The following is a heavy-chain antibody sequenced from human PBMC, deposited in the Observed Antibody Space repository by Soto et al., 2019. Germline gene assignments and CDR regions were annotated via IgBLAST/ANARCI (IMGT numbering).Heavy chain of an antibody. J-gene: IGHJ4*02. CDR1: GYTFTSYG. D-gene: IGHD5-12*01. CDR2: ISAYNGNT. V-gene: IGHV1-18*01. Sequence: ASVKVSYKASGYTFTSYGISWVRQAPGQGLEWMGWISAYNGNTNYAQKLQGRVTTTTDTSTSTAYMELRSLRSDDTAVYYCARDRSGYEEFDYWGQGTLVTVSS. CDR3: ARDRSGYEEFDY.